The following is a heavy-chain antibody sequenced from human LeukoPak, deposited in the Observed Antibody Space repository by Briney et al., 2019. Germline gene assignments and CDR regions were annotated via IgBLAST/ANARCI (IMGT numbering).Heavy chain of an antibody. Sequence: GESLKISCKGSGYSFTSYWIGWVRQMPGKGLEWMGIIYPGDSDTRYSPSFQGQVTISADKSISTAYLQWSSLKASDTAMYYCARWDIVVVPAAIGAFDIWGQGTMVTVSS. V-gene: IGHV5-51*01. D-gene: IGHD2-2*01. CDR1: GYSFTSYW. CDR2: IYPGDSDT. J-gene: IGHJ3*02. CDR3: ARWDIVVVPAAIGAFDI.